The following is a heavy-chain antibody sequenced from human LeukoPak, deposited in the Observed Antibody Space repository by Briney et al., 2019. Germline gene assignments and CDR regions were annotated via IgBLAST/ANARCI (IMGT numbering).Heavy chain of an antibody. Sequence: GGSLRLSCAASGFTFSSYAMSWVRQAPGKGLEWVSYISSSGSTIYYADSVKGRFTISRDNAKNSLYLQMNSLRAEDTAVYYCAGVDFWSRDSSSWYYFDYWGQGTLVTVSS. CDR1: GFTFSSYA. V-gene: IGHV3-48*03. J-gene: IGHJ4*02. CDR3: AGVDFWSRDSSSWYYFDY. D-gene: IGHD6-13*01. CDR2: ISSSGSTI.